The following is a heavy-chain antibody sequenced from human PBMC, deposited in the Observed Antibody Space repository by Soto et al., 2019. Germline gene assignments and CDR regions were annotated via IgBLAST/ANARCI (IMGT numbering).Heavy chain of an antibody. Sequence: GESLKISCEGFGFSLNPYWIAWVRQKPGKGLEWMGAIFPGDSDTRYSPSFQGQVNISADRSISTAYLHWNSLKVSDTAIYYRARQGLPYRGSGYYDDMDVWGRGTALTVSS. J-gene: IGHJ6*02. V-gene: IGHV5-51*01. CDR1: GFSLNPYW. D-gene: IGHD1-26*01. CDR2: IFPGDSDT. CDR3: ARQGLPYRGSGYYDDMDV.